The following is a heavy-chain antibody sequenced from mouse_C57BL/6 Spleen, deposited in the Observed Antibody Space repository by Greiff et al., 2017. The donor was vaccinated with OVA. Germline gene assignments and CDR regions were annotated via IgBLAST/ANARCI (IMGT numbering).Heavy chain of an antibody. J-gene: IGHJ2*01. CDR2: INPNNGGT. CDR3: ARRVYYDYDNYFDY. V-gene: IGHV1-26*01. Sequence: VQLQQSGPELVKPGASVKISCKASGYTFTDYYMNWVKQSHGKSLEWIGDINPNNGGTSYNQKFKGKATLTVDKSSSTAYMELRSLTSEDSAVYYCARRVYYDYDNYFDYWGQGTTLTVSS. CDR1: GYTFTDYY. D-gene: IGHD2-4*01.